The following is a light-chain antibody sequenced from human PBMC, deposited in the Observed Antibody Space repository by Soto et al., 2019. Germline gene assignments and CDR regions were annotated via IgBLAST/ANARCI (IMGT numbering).Light chain of an antibody. Sequence: QSVLTQPPAASGTPGQRVTISCSGSSSNIGTNTVNWYQQLPGTAPKLLIYSNDLRPSGVPDRFSGSKSGTSASLAISGLQSADEADYYCEAWDDSLYGAVFGGGTKLTVL. CDR1: SSNIGTNT. V-gene: IGLV1-44*01. CDR2: SND. J-gene: IGLJ2*01. CDR3: EAWDDSLYGAV.